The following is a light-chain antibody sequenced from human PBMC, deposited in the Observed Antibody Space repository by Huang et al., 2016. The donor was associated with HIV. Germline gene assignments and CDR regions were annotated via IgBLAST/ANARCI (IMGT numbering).Light chain of an antibody. Sequence: EIVMTQSPATLSVSPGDRVALSCRASQSVNSNLAWYQQKPGQAPRLLLSGASTRATDSPARFSGSGSGTEFTLTISSLQSEDFAVYYCQHYNNWPLTFGGGTKVEIK. CDR3: QHYNNWPLT. CDR2: GAS. J-gene: IGKJ4*01. V-gene: IGKV3-15*01. CDR1: QSVNSN.